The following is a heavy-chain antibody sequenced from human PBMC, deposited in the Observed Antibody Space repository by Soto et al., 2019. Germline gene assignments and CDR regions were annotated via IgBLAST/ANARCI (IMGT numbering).Heavy chain of an antibody. CDR3: AADLDYDSSGYYLYYGMDV. CDR2: IVVGSGNT. J-gene: IGHJ6*02. V-gene: IGHV1-58*02. CDR1: GYTFTSYA. D-gene: IGHD3-22*01. Sequence: GASVKVSCKASGYTFTSYAMNWVRQAPGQGLEWIGWIVVGSGNTNYAQKFQERVTITRDMSTSTAYMELSSLRSEDTAVYYCAADLDYDSSGYYLYYGMDVWGQGTTVTVSS.